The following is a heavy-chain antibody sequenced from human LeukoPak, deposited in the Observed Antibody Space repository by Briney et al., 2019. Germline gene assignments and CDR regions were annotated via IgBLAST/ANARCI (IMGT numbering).Heavy chain of an antibody. CDR1: GYTFTSYD. CDR2: MNANSGNT. J-gene: IGHJ6*02. CDR3: ATAVTTWIGYYYYGMDV. V-gene: IGHV1-8*02. D-gene: IGHD4-17*01. Sequence: VASVKVSCKASGYTFTSYDISWVRQAPGQGLEWMGWMNANSGNTDYAQKFQGRVTMTTNTSISTAYMELSSLRSEDTAVYYCATAVTTWIGYYYYGMDVWGQGTTVTVSS.